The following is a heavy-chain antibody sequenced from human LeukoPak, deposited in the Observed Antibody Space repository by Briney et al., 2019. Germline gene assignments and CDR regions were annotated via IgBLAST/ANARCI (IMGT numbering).Heavy chain of an antibody. D-gene: IGHD5-12*01. Sequence: SETLSLTCTVSGGSTSGYYWTWIRQPPGKGLEWVGYIYNGVSTNYNPSLKSRFTISADTSKNQFSLKLSSVTAADTAVYFCARGSQYRIIHFDAWGQGTLVTVSS. CDR3: ARGSQYRIIHFDA. CDR1: GGSTSGYY. J-gene: IGHJ4*02. V-gene: IGHV4-59*01. CDR2: IYNGVST.